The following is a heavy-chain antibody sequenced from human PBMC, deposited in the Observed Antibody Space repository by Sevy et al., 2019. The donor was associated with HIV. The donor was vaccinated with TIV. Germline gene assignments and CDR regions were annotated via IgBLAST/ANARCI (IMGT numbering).Heavy chain of an antibody. CDR3: ARDPRIYGDYLLAYFDY. V-gene: IGHV3-33*01. CDR2: IGYDGNNK. Sequence: GGSLRLSCAASGLTPSTYGIHWVRQAPGKGLEWVAVIGYDGNNKFYADSVKGRFTISRDDSKNTVFRQMDSLRAEDTAVYYCARDPRIYGDYLLAYFDYWGQGTLVTVSS. J-gene: IGHJ4*02. D-gene: IGHD4-17*01. CDR1: GLTPSTYG.